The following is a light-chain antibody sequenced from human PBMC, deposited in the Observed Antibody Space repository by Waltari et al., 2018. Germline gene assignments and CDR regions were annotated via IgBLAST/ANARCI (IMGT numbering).Light chain of an antibody. V-gene: IGKV4-1*01. Sequence: DIVLTQSPDSLAVSLGERATINCKSSQSVFYSASNKNYLAWYQQKPGQPPKLLIYWASTRDSGVPERFSGSGSGTDFTLTISSLQAEDVAVYYCQEYYSNPQTFGQGTKLEIK. J-gene: IGKJ2*01. CDR2: WAS. CDR1: QSVFYSASNKNY. CDR3: QEYYSNPQT.